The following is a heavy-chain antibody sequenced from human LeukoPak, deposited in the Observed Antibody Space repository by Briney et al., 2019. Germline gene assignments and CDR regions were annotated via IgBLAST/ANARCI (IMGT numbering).Heavy chain of an antibody. CDR3: AKGSIPASIAARLRFDY. Sequence: GGSLRLSCAASGFTFSSYGMHWVRQAPGKGPEWVAFIRYDGSNKYYADSVKGRFTISRDNSKNTLYLQMNSLRAEDTAVYYCAKGSIPASIAARLRFDYWGQGTLVTVSS. J-gene: IGHJ4*02. D-gene: IGHD6-6*01. CDR1: GFTFSSYG. CDR2: IRYDGSNK. V-gene: IGHV3-30*02.